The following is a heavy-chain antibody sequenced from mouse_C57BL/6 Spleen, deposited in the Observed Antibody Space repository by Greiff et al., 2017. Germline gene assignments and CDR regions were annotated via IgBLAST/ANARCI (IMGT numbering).Heavy chain of an antibody. Sequence: EVQLVESGGGLVKPGGSLKLSCAASGFTFSSYSMSWVRQTPEKRLEWVATISDGGSYTNYPDNVKGRFTMSKDNAENILYLQMSHLKSEDAAMYYCAREVAREAWFAYWGQGTLVTVSA. CDR3: AREVAREAWFAY. V-gene: IGHV5-4*01. J-gene: IGHJ3*01. D-gene: IGHD1-1*02. CDR1: GFTFSSYS. CDR2: ISDGGSYT.